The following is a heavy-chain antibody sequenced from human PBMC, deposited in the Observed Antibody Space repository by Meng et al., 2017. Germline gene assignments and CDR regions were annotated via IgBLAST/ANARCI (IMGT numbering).Heavy chain of an antibody. CDR1: GYSFTAYY. CDR2: IDPNSGVT. V-gene: IGHV1-2*06. CDR3: ARDEDISAAGKLFGDY. J-gene: IGHJ4*02. D-gene: IGHD6-13*01. Sequence: VQCAESGAEVKKPGASVKVSCKPSGYSFTAYYIHWLRQAPGQGLEWMGRIDPNSGVTEYAHKFHGRVTVTGDTSISTAYMELRRLTSDDTAVYYCARDEDISAAGKLFGDYWGQGTLVTVSS.